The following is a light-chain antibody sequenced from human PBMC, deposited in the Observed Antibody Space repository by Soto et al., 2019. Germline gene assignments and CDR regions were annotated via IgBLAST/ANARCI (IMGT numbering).Light chain of an antibody. Sequence: DIQMTQSPSTLSASVGDRVTITCRASQSISSWLAWYQQKPGKAPKLLIYDASSLESGVPSSFGGSGSGTEFTLPISGLQPDDFATYYCQQYNSYPWTFGQGTKLEIK. CDR2: DAS. J-gene: IGKJ1*01. CDR1: QSISSW. V-gene: IGKV1-5*01. CDR3: QQYNSYPWT.